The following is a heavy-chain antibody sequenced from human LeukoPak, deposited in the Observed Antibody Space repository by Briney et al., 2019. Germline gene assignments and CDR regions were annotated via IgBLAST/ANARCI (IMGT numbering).Heavy chain of an antibody. V-gene: IGHV3-21*01. D-gene: IGHD2-15*01. Sequence: GGSLRPSCAVSGFTFSSYWMNWVRQAPGKGLEWVSSISSSSSYIYYADSVKGRFTISRDNAKNSLYLQMNSLRAEDTAVYYCARDQAAGYWGQGTLVAVSS. CDR2: ISSSSSYI. J-gene: IGHJ4*02. CDR1: GFTFSSYW. CDR3: ARDQAAGY.